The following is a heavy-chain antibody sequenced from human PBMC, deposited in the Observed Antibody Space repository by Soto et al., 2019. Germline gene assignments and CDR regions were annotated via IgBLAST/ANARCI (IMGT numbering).Heavy chain of an antibody. V-gene: IGHV1-69*01. J-gene: IGHJ5*02. CDR2: IIPMYGPA. Sequence: QVPLVQSGAEVKKPGSSVTVSCKASGGTFSSYAIHWVRQAPGQGLEWMGGIIPMYGPAKYAQRFQGRGTSTADESTTTVYLELTSLTSQDTAVYYCARVTSMVRGVIDNWFDPWGHGTLVTVSS. CDR1: GGTFSSYA. D-gene: IGHD3-10*01. CDR3: ARVTSMVRGVIDNWFDP.